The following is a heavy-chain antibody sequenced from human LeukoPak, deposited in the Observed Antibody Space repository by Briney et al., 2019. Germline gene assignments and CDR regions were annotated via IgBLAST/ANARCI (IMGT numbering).Heavy chain of an antibody. D-gene: IGHD2-15*01. V-gene: IGHV3-7*03. J-gene: IGHJ5*02. CDR1: GFTFSSHW. CDR3: AKTQGYYDA. Sequence: PGGSLRLSCAASGFTFSSHWMSWVRQAPGKGLEWVANIKQDGSETYYVDSVKGRFTVSRDNAKNSLYLQMNSLRADDTAVYYCAKTQGYYDAWGQGALVTVSS. CDR2: IKQDGSET.